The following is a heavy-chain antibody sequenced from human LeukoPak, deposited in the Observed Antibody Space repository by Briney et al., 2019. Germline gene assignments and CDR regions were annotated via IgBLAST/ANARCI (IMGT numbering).Heavy chain of an antibody. Sequence: GASVKVSCKASEYTFTDYYIHWVRQAPGQGLEWMGWINPNSGGTNYAQKFQGRVTMTRDTSISTAYMELSRLRSDDTAVYYCARGRASIVVVVTATVPHSYWGQGTLVTVSS. CDR1: EYTFTDYY. CDR3: ARGRASIVVVVTATVPHSY. V-gene: IGHV1-2*02. CDR2: INPNSGGT. J-gene: IGHJ4*02. D-gene: IGHD2-15*01.